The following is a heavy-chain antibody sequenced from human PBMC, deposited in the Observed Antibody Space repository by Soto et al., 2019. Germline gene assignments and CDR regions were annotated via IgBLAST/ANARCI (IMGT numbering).Heavy chain of an antibody. CDR3: ARVWGLVPAAIGWFDP. V-gene: IGHV1-69*12. CDR2: IIPIFGTA. Sequence: QVQLVQSGAEVKKPGSSVKVSCKASGGTFSSYAISWVRQAPGQGLEWMGGIIPIFGTANYAQKFQGRVTITADESTSTAYMELSNLRSEDTAVYYCARVWGLVPAAIGWFDPWGQGTLVTVSS. CDR1: GGTFSSYA. D-gene: IGHD2-2*01. J-gene: IGHJ5*02.